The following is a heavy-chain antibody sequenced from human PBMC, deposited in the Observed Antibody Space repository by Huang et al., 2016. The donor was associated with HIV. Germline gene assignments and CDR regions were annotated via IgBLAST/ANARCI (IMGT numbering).Heavy chain of an antibody. Sequence: EVQVVESGGDLVQPGGSLRLSCAASGFTFSSYWMSWVRQPQGKGLEWVANIKQDGSRKYYVDSVKGRFTISRDNANNSLYLQMNSLRAEDTAVYYCTRTVAVAGRPNWFDPWGQGTLVTVSS. CDR1: GFTFSSYW. V-gene: IGHV3-7*01. D-gene: IGHD6-19*01. CDR3: TRTVAVAGRPNWFDP. CDR2: IKQDGSRK. J-gene: IGHJ5*02.